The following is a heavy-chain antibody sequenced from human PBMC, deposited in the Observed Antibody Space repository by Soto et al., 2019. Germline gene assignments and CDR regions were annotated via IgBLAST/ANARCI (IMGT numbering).Heavy chain of an antibody. CDR1: GGSISSYY. D-gene: IGHD3-3*01. CDR2: IYYSGST. V-gene: IGHV4-59*01. Sequence: ETLSLTCPVSGGSISSYYWSWIRQPPGKGLEWIGYIYYSGSTNYNPSLKSRVTISVDTSKNQFSLKLSSVTAADTAVYYCARGRTIFGATLDYWGQGTLVTVSS. CDR3: ARGRTIFGATLDY. J-gene: IGHJ4*02.